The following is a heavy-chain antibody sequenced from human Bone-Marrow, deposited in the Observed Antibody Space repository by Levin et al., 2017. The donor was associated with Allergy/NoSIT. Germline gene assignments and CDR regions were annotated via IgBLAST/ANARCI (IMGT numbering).Heavy chain of an antibody. V-gene: IGHV3-23*02. CDR1: GFTFSSSS. CDR3: VKDPNWNDAY. J-gene: IGHJ4*02. D-gene: IGHD1-1*01. CDR2: IGVDGGDR. Sequence: PGGSLRLSCVGSGFTFSSSSMGWARQAPGKGLEWVSDIGVDGGDRHYGDFVKGRFTISRDNSKNTLYLQMNSLRVEDTAVYYCVKDPNWNDAYWGQGTLVTVSS.